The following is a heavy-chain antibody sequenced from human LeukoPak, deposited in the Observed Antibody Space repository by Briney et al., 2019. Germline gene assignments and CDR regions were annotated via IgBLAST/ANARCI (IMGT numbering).Heavy chain of an antibody. J-gene: IGHJ4*02. V-gene: IGHV4-59*01. CDR2: IYYDGST. CDR1: GGSISSSY. CDR3: AREDYCSGGICYPMKFDY. D-gene: IGHD2-15*01. Sequence: SETLSLTCTVSGGSISSSYWNWIRQPPGKGLEWIGYIYYDGSTNYSPSLKSRVTISVDTSKNQFSLNVSSVTAADTAVYYCAREDYCSGGICYPMKFDYWGQGTLATVSS.